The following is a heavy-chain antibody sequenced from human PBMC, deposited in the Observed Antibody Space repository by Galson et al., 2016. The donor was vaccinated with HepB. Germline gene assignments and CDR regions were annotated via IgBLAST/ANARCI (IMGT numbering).Heavy chain of an antibody. J-gene: IGHJ4*02. CDR3: ARERQEAGLDY. Sequence: SETLSLTCSVSGDSFSTVSYYWGWIRQPPGKGLEWIGSFYYSGSAYYNPSLKSRVTISLDTSKNQISLKLSSVTAADTAVYYCARERQEAGLDYWGQGTLVTVSS. CDR2: FYYSGSA. V-gene: IGHV4-39*07. D-gene: IGHD6-13*01. CDR1: GDSFSTVSYY.